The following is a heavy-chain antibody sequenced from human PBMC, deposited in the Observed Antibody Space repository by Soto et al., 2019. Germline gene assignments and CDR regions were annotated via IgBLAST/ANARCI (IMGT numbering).Heavy chain of an antibody. V-gene: IGHV4-4*02. CDR1: GGSISSSNW. D-gene: IGHD2-2*01. CDR3: ARAGDIVVVPAGGPALTGYYYGMDV. Sequence: QVQLQESGPGLVKPSGTLSLTCAVSGGSISSSNWWSWVRQPPGKGLEWIGEIYHSGSTNYNPSLKSRVTISVDKSKNQFSLKLSSVTAADTAVYYCARAGDIVVVPAGGPALTGYYYGMDVWGQGTTVTVSS. J-gene: IGHJ6*02. CDR2: IYHSGST.